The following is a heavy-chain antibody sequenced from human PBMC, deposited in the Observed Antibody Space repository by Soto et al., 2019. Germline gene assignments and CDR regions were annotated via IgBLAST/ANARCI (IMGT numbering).Heavy chain of an antibody. CDR2: IYYSGST. CDR1: GGSISTYW. CDR3: ARSRGSTRSFDY. D-gene: IGHD2-15*01. V-gene: IGHV4-59*01. J-gene: IGHJ4*02. Sequence: TLSLTCTVSGGSISTYWWSWIRQPPRKGLEWIGYIYYSGSTNYNPSLKSRVTISVDTSKNQFSLKLTSVTAADTAVYYCARSRGSTRSFDYWGQGTLVTVSS.